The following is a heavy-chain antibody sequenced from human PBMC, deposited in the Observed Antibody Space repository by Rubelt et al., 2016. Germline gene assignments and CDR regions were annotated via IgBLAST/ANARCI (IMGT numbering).Heavy chain of an antibody. V-gene: IGHV4-39*07. Sequence: QLQLQESGPGLVKPSETLSLTCTVSGGSISSSSYYWGWIRQPPGKGLEWIGSLYYSGSTYYNPARKIRVPNVGDRSKKRVSLKLRAGTAADTAVDYCDVGYGDMDYWGQGTLVTVS. D-gene: IGHD4-17*01. CDR3: DVGYGDMDY. CDR2: LYYSGST. J-gene: IGHJ4*02. CDR1: GGSISSSSYY.